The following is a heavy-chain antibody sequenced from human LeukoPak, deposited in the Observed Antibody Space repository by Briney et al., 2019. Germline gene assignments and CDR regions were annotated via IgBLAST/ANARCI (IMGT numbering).Heavy chain of an antibody. CDR3: ARVGYYESSGYYEY. Sequence: ASVKVSCKASGYTLTDYYMHWVRRAPGQGLEWMGRINPNSGGTNYAQKFQGRVTMTRDTSISTVYMELSRLRSDDTAVYYCARVGYYESSGYYEYWGQGTLVTVSS. CDR2: INPNSGGT. CDR1: GYTLTDYY. J-gene: IGHJ4*02. D-gene: IGHD3-22*01. V-gene: IGHV1-2*06.